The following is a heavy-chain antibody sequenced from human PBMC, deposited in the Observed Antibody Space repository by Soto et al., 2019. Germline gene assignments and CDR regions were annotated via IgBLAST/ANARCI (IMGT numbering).Heavy chain of an antibody. CDR1: GFTFSSYG. CDR2: IWYDGSNK. J-gene: IGHJ6*03. CDR3: VTGYCSGGSCYYYYMDV. V-gene: IGHV3-33*01. Sequence: QVQLVESGGGVVQPGRSLRLSCAASGFTFSSYGMHWVRQAPGKGLEWVAVIWYDGSNKYYADSVKGRFTISRDNSKNTLYLQMNSLRAEDTAVYYCVTGYCSGGSCYYYYMDVWGKGTTVTVSS. D-gene: IGHD2-15*01.